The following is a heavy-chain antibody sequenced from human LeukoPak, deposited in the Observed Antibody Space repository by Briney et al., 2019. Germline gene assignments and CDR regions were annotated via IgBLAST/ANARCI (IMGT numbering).Heavy chain of an antibody. J-gene: IGHJ6*03. CDR1: GGTFSSYA. D-gene: IGHD1-1*01. CDR2: IIPIFGTA. Sequence: SVKVSCKASGGTFSSYAISWVRQAPGQGLEWMGGIIPIFGTANYAQKFRGRVTITADESTSTAYMELSSLRSEDTAVYYCAREGSDWNYYMDVWGKGTTVTVSS. CDR3: AREGSDWNYYMDV. V-gene: IGHV1-69*13.